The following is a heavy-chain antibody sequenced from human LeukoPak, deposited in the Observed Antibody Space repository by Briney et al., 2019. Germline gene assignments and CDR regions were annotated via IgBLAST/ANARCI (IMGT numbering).Heavy chain of an antibody. CDR2: ISGSGGST. J-gene: IGHJ4*02. CDR1: GFTFSSYA. CDR3: AKPLGYYYDSSGYPY. V-gene: IGHV3-23*01. Sequence: GGSLRLSCAASGFTFSSYAMRWVRQAPGKGLEWVSAISGSGGSTYYADSVKGRFTISRDNSKNTLYLQMNSLRAEDTAVYYCAKPLGYYYDSSGYPYWGQGTLVTVSS. D-gene: IGHD3-22*01.